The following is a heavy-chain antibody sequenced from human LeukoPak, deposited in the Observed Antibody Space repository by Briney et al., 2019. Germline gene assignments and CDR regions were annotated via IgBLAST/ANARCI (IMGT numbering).Heavy chain of an antibody. V-gene: IGHV1-69*05. CDR1: GGTFSSYA. Sequence: GASVKVSCKASGGTFSSYAISWVRQAPGQGLEWMGGIIPIFDTANYAQKFQGRVTITTDESTSTAYMELSSLRSEDTAVYYCARDVGPTGWFDPWGQGTLVTVSS. J-gene: IGHJ5*02. CDR3: ARDVGPTGWFDP. CDR2: IIPIFDTA. D-gene: IGHD1-26*01.